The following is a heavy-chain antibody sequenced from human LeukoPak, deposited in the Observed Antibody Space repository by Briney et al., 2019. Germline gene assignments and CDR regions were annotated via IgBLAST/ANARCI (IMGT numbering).Heavy chain of an antibody. D-gene: IGHD7-27*01. CDR1: GYTFTGYY. J-gene: IGHJ3*02. CDR3: ARLTGDLRAFDI. Sequence: ASVKVSCKASGYTFTGYYMHWVRQAPGQGLEWMGWINPNSGGTNYAQKFQGRVTMTRGTSISTAYMELSRLRSDDTAVYYCARLTGDLRAFDIWGQGTMVTVSS. V-gene: IGHV1-2*02. CDR2: INPNSGGT.